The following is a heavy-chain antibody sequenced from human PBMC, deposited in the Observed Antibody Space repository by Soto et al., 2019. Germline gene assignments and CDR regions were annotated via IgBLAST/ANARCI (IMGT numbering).Heavy chain of an antibody. CDR1: GYSFTSYW. V-gene: IGHV5-10-1*01. D-gene: IGHD3-22*01. Sequence: PGESLKISCKGSGYSFTSYWISWVRQMPGKGLEWMGRIDPSDSYTNYSPSFQGHVTISADKSISTAYLQWSSLKASDTAMYYCARHSPNYYDSSGFNDAFDIWGQGTMVTV. CDR2: IDPSDSYT. CDR3: ARHSPNYYDSSGFNDAFDI. J-gene: IGHJ3*02.